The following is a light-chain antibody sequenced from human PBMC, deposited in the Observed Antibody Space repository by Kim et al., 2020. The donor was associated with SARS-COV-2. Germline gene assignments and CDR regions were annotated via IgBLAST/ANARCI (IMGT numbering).Light chain of an antibody. J-gene: IGKJ4*01. CDR3: QQYYRYPLT. CDR1: QSIGST. Sequence: AAEGTRLTITCRASQSIGSTLALYQQKPGKAPKFLVYKASTLESGGPSRFSGSGSGTEFALTSGSLQPGDFASYCCQQYYRYPLTFGGRAKVDIK. CDR2: KAS. V-gene: IGKV1-5*03.